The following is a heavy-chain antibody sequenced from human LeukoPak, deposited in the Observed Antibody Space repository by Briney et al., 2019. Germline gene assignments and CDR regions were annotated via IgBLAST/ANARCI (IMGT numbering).Heavy chain of an antibody. CDR1: GFTFRNYG. J-gene: IGHJ4*02. V-gene: IGHV3-30*18. CDR3: AKAGDSSGWYIMDY. D-gene: IGHD6-19*01. Sequence: PGGSLRLSCAASGFTFRNYGMHWVRLAPGKGLEWVAVISYDGSNKYYADSVKGRFTISRDNSKNTLYLQMNSLRAEDTAVFYCAKAGDSSGWYIMDYWGQGTLVTVSP. CDR2: ISYDGSNK.